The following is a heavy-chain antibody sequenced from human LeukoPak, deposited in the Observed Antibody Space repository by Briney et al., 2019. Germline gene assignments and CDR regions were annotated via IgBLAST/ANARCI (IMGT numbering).Heavy chain of an antibody. D-gene: IGHD2-2*01. V-gene: IGHV4-30-2*01. CDR1: GGSISSGGYS. CDR2: INHSGST. CDR3: ARVDIVVVPAAIHGGVDY. J-gene: IGHJ4*02. Sequence: SQTLSLTCAVSGGSISSGGYSWSWIRQPPGKGLEWIGEINHSGSTNYNPSLKSRVTISVDTSKNQFSLKLSSVTAADTAVYYCARVDIVVVPAAIHGGVDYWGQGTLVTVSS.